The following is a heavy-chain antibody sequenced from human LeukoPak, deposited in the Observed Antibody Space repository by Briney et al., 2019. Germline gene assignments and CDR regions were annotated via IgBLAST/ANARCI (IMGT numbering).Heavy chain of an antibody. V-gene: IGHV1-2*02. Sequence: ASVKVSCKASGYTFTNYGITWVRQAPGQGLEWMGWINPNSGGTNYAQKFQGRVTMTRDTSISTAYMELSRLRSDDTAVYYCARDYYDSSGYYFDYWGQGTLVTVSS. D-gene: IGHD3-22*01. J-gene: IGHJ4*02. CDR3: ARDYYDSSGYYFDY. CDR1: GYTFTNYG. CDR2: INPNSGGT.